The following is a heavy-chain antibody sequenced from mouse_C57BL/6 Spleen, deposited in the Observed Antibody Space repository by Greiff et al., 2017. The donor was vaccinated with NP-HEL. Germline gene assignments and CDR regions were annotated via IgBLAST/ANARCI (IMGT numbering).Heavy chain of an antibody. V-gene: IGHV1-55*01. J-gene: IGHJ3*01. D-gene: IGHD2-4*01. CDR1: GYTFTSYW. CDR3: ARETMIRKGFAY. CDR2: IYPGSGST. Sequence: VQLQQSGAELVKPGASVKMSCKASGYTFTSYWITWVKQRPGQGLEWIGDIYPGSGSTNYNEKFKSKATLTVDTSSSTAYMQLSSLTSEDSAVYYCARETMIRKGFAYWGQGTLVTVSA.